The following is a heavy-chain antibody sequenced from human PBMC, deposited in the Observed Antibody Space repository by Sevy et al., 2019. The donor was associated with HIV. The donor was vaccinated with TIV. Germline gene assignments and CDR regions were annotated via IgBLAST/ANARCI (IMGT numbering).Heavy chain of an antibody. CDR2: IRYDGSNK. D-gene: IGHD5-18*01. J-gene: IGHJ4*02. CDR3: AKFWGGGNKANVDTAMVGYFDY. V-gene: IGHV3-30*02. CDR1: GFTFSSYG. Sequence: GGSLRLSCAASGFTFSSYGMHWVRQAPGKGLEWVAFIRYDGSNKYYADSVKGRFTISRDNSKNTLYLQMNSLRAEDTAVYYCAKFWGGGNKANVDTAMVGYFDYWGQGTLVTVSS.